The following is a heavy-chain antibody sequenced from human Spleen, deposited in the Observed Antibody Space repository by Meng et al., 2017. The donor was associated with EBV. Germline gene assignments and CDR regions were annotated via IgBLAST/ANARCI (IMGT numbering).Heavy chain of an antibody. CDR1: GGSFSDYY. D-gene: IGHD3-10*01. V-gene: IGHV4-34*01. CDR3: ARDGGFASGTYYPIDP. Sequence: QVHRQQWGAGLLKPSETLSLTCAVYGGSFSDYYWTWIRQAPGKGLEWIGEINHGGGTNYNPAFKSRVTMSVDTSEKQFSLKLTSVTAADTAVYYCARDGGFASGTYYPIDPWGQGILVTVSS. CDR2: INHGGGT. J-gene: IGHJ5*02.